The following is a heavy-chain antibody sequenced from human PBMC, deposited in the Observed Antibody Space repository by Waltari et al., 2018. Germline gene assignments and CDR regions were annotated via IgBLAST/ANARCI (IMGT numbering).Heavy chain of an antibody. J-gene: IGHJ5*02. CDR2: IYPGDSDT. D-gene: IGHD2-15*01. CDR3: ARHFRVACSGGSCYQNWFDP. V-gene: IGHV5-51*01. CDR1: GYSFTSYW. Sequence: EVQLVQSGAEVKKPGESLKISCKGSGYSFTSYWIGWVRQMPGKGLEWMGIIYPGDSDTRYSPSFQGQVTISADKSISTAYLQWSSLKASDTAMYYCARHFRVACSGGSCYQNWFDPWGQGTLVTVSS.